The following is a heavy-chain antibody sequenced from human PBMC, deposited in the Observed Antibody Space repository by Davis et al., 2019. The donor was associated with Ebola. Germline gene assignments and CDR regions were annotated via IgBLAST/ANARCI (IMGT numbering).Heavy chain of an antibody. CDR1: GYSFTSYW. CDR2: ILPGDSDT. D-gene: IGHD1-26*01. J-gene: IGHJ4*02. Sequence: PGGSLRLSCKGSGYSFTSYWITWVRQPPGQGLEWMGAILPGDSDTRYSPSFQGQVTISADKSITTAYLHWNSLKASDTAMYYCARQGAPYSEPANWGQGTLVTVSS. V-gene: IGHV5-51*01. CDR3: ARQGAPYSEPAN.